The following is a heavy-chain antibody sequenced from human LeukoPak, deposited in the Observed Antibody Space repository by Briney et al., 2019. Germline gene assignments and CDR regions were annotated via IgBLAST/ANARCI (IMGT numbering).Heavy chain of an antibody. CDR3: ARAPPVRGVIRLVGWFDP. CDR2: INAGNGNT. Sequence: GASVKVSCKASGYTFTSYAMHWVRQAPGQRLEWMGWINAGNGNTKYSQKFQGRVTITRDTSASTAYMELSSLRSEDTAVYYCARAPPVRGVIRLVGWFDPWGQGTLVTVSS. D-gene: IGHD3-10*01. CDR1: GYTFTSYA. J-gene: IGHJ5*02. V-gene: IGHV1-3*01.